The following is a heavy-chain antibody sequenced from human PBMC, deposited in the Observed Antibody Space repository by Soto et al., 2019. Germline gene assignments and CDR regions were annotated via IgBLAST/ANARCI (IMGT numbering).Heavy chain of an antibody. CDR3: ARQRITIFGVVSPPGRIYYYYMDV. Sequence: SETLSLTCAVSSGSISSSNWWSWVRQPPGKGLEWIGEIYHSGSTNCNPSLKSRVTISVDKSKNQFSLKLSSVTAADTAVYYCARQRITIFGVVSPPGRIYYYYMDVWGKGTTVTVSS. CDR2: IYHSGST. CDR1: SGSISSSNW. D-gene: IGHD3-3*01. J-gene: IGHJ6*03. V-gene: IGHV4-4*02.